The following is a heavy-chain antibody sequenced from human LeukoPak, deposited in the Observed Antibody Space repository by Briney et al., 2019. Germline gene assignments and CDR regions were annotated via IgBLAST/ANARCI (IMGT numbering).Heavy chain of an antibody. CDR2: FYHTGST. CDR1: SYSLSSHYY. D-gene: IGHD5-12*01. CDR3: AKDQRFSAYDPDEYNYFDP. J-gene: IGHJ5*02. V-gene: IGHV4-38-2*02. Sequence: SSETLSLTCTVSSYSLSSHYYWGWIRQTPEKGLEWIGSFYHTGSTYYNPSLKSRVTISVDTSKNQISLRLTSVTAADTAVYYCAKDQRFSAYDPDEYNYFDPWGQGTLVTVSS.